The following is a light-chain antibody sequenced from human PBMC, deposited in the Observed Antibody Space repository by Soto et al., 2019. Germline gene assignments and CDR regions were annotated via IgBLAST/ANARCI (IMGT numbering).Light chain of an antibody. CDR3: QQYNNWTPYT. J-gene: IGKJ2*01. V-gene: IGKV3-15*01. Sequence: EIVLTQSPATLSVSPGERATLSCRASQSVSTRLAWYQQKPGQAPRLLIYGASTRATGIPARFSGSGSDTEFTLTISSLQSEDFAVYYCQQYNNWTPYTFGQGTKLEI. CDR1: QSVSTR. CDR2: GAS.